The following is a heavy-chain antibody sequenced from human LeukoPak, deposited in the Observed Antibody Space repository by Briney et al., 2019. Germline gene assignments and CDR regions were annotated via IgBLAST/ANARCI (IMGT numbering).Heavy chain of an antibody. Sequence: KTSETLSLTCTVSGGSISDYYWTWLRQPPEKGLEWIGYIHSIGGTNYNPSLKSRVTISVDTSKDQFSLKLSSVTAADTAFYYCARGHDYYGSGRQSWFDPWGQGTLVTVSS. J-gene: IGHJ5*02. CDR3: ARGHDYYGSGRQSWFDP. D-gene: IGHD3-10*01. V-gene: IGHV4-59*01. CDR1: GGSISDYY. CDR2: IHSIGGT.